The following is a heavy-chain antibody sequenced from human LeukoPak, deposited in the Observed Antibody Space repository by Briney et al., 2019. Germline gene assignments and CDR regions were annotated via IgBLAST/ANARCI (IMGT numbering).Heavy chain of an antibody. CDR2: IYYSGST. Sequence: PSETLSLTCTVSGGSISSSSYYWGWIRQPPGKGLEWIGSIYYSGSTYYNPSLKSRVTISVDTSKNQFSLKLSSVTAADTAVYYCAKNQIDDPWECFQYFMDVWGKGTTVTVSS. V-gene: IGHV4-39*07. J-gene: IGHJ6*03. CDR3: AKNQIDDPWECFQYFMDV. D-gene: IGHD1-26*01. CDR1: GGSISSSSYY.